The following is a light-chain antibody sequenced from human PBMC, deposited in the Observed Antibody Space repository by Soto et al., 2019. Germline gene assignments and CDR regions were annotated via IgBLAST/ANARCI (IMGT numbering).Light chain of an antibody. J-gene: IGLJ2*01. V-gene: IGLV1-40*01. CDR1: SSNIGAGYD. CDR3: QSYDSGLSYVV. Sequence: QSVLTQPPSVSGAPGQTVTISCTGSSSNIGAGYDVHWYQQLPGTAPKLLIYGNSNRPSGVPDRFSGSKSGTSASLAITGLQAEDEDDDYCQSYDSGLSYVVFGGGTKVTVL. CDR2: GNS.